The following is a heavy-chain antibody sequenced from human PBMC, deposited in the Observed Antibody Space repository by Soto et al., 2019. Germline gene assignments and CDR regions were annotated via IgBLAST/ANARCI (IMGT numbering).Heavy chain of an antibody. CDR2: IYYSGST. V-gene: IGHV4-59*01. J-gene: IGHJ4*02. CDR1: GGSISSYY. CDR3: GRYYYDNSGYYYDY. D-gene: IGHD3-22*01. Sequence: PSETLSLTCTVSGGSISSYYWSWIRQPPGKGLEWIGYIYYSGSTNYNPSLKSRVTISVDTSKNQFSLKLSSVTAADTAVYYCGRYYYDNSGYYYDYWGQGTLVTVSS.